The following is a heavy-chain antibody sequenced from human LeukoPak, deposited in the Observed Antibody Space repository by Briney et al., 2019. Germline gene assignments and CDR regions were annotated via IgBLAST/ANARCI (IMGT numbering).Heavy chain of an antibody. J-gene: IGHJ4*02. Sequence: GRSLRLSCAASGFTFSSYGIHWVRQAPGKGLEWVAVISYDGSNKYYADSVKGRFTISRDNSKNTLYLQMNSLRAEDTAVYYCAKDLGPYGGSYYALGYWGQGTLVTVSS. CDR1: GFTFSSYG. V-gene: IGHV3-30*18. CDR3: AKDLGPYGGSYYALGY. CDR2: ISYDGSNK. D-gene: IGHD1-26*01.